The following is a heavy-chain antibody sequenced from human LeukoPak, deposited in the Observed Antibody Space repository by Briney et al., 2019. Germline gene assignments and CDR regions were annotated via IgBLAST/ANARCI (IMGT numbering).Heavy chain of an antibody. V-gene: IGHV4-34*01. J-gene: IGHJ4*02. Sequence: SETLSLTCAVYGGSFSGYYWSWIRQPPGKGLEWIGEINHSGSTNYNPSLKSRVTISVDTSKNQFSLKLSFVTAADTAVYYCARVGETYYYDSSGYYYRYWGQGTLVTVSS. CDR1: GGSFSGYY. CDR3: ARVGETYYYDSSGYYYRY. D-gene: IGHD3-22*01. CDR2: INHSGST.